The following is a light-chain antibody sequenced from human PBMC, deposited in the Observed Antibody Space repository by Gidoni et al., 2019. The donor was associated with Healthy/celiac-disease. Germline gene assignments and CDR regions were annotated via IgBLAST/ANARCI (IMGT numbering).Light chain of an antibody. CDR1: QSLLHSNGYNY. CDR2: LGS. J-gene: IGKJ1*01. CDR3: MQALQTWT. V-gene: IGKV2-28*01. Sequence: DIVMTQPPLSLPVTPGEPASISCRSSQSLLHSNGYNYLDWYLQKPGQPPQLLIYLGSNRASGVPDRFSGSGSGTDFTLKISRVDAEDVVFYYCMQALQTWTFGQGTKVEIK.